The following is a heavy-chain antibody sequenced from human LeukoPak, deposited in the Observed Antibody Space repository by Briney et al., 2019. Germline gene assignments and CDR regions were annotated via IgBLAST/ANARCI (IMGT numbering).Heavy chain of an antibody. V-gene: IGHV1-2*02. J-gene: IGHJ4*02. CDR3: ARDACSSTSCSNDY. Sequence: ASVKVSCKASGGTFSSYAISWVRQAPGQGLEWMGWINPNSGGTNYAQKFQGRVTMTRDTSISTAYMELSSLRSEDTAVYYCARDACSSTSCSNDYWGQGTLVTVSS. CDR1: GGTFSSYA. CDR2: INPNSGGT. D-gene: IGHD2-2*01.